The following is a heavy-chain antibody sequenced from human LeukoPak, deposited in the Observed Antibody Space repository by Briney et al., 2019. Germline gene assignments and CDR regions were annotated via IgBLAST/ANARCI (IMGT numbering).Heavy chain of an antibody. CDR2: IYHSGST. CDR1: GGSISSGGYS. CDR3: ARVRDVRFGESLLFDY. Sequence: KPSETLSLTCTVSGGSISSGGYSWSWIRQPPGKGLEWIGYIYHSGSTYYNPSLKSRVTISVDRSKNQFSLKLSSVTAADTAVYYCARVRDVRFGESLLFDYWGQGTLVTVSS. J-gene: IGHJ4*02. D-gene: IGHD3-10*01. V-gene: IGHV4-30-2*01.